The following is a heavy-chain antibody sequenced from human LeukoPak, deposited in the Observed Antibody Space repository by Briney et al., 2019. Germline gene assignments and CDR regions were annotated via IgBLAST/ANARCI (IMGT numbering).Heavy chain of an antibody. V-gene: IGHV4-39*01. J-gene: IGHJ4*02. CDR2: IYYSGST. CDR1: GDSISSSSYY. Sequence: SETLSLTCTVSGDSISSSSYYWGWIRQPPGKGLEWIGSIYYSGSTYYNPSLKSRVTISVDTSKNQFSLKLTSATAADTAFYYCARHRRNSNYLTTVTTIDYWGQGALVTVSS. D-gene: IGHD4-11*01. CDR3: ARHRRNSNYLTTVTTIDY.